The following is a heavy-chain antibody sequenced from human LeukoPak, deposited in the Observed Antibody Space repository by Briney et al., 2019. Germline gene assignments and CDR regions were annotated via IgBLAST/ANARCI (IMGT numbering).Heavy chain of an antibody. Sequence: PGGSLRLSCAASGFSFSGSNIHWVRQASGKGLEWVGRIRSKAYTYATAYAASVKGRFTISRDDSKNMAFLQMNSLKTEDTAVYYCTSYCSSSTSCTYHYIMDVWGQGTTVTVSS. CDR3: TSYCSSSTSCTYHYIMDV. CDR1: GFSFSGSN. CDR2: IRSKAYTYAT. J-gene: IGHJ6*02. V-gene: IGHV3-73*01. D-gene: IGHD2-2*01.